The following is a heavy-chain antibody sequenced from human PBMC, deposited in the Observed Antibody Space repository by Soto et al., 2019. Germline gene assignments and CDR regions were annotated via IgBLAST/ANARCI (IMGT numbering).Heavy chain of an antibody. V-gene: IGHV1-24*01. D-gene: IGHD3-22*01. CDR3: ATSPLLYYYDSSGYCAY. J-gene: IGHJ4*02. CDR2: FDPEDGET. Sequence: ASVKVSCKVSGYTLTELSMHWVRQAPGKGLEWMGGFDPEDGETIYAQKFQGRVTMTEDTSTDTAYMELSSLRSEDTAVYYCATSPLLYYYDSSGYCAYWGQGTMVTVSS. CDR1: GYTLTELS.